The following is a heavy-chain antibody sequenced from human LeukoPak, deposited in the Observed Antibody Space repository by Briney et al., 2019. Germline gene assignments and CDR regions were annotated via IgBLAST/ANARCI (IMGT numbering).Heavy chain of an antibody. CDR2: IYTSGST. CDR3: AGVGRGGYGSGSQTYYYYYMDV. J-gene: IGHJ6*03. CDR1: GGSISSGSYY. V-gene: IGHV4-61*02. Sequence: SETLSLTCTVSGGSISSGSYYWSWIRQPAGKGLEWIGRIYTSGSTNYNPSLKSRVTISVDTSKNQFSLKLSSVTAADTAVYYCAGVGRGGYGSGSQTYYYYYMDVWGKGTTVTISS. D-gene: IGHD3-10*01.